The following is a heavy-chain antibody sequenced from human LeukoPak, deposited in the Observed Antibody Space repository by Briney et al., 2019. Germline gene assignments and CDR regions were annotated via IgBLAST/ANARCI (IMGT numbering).Heavy chain of an antibody. D-gene: IGHD5-12*01. V-gene: IGHV3-30*02. J-gene: IGHJ5*02. CDR2: IRYDGSNK. CDR1: GFTFSSYG. Sequence: GGSLRLSCAASGFTFSSYGMHWVRQAPGKGLEWVAFIRYDGSNKYYADSVKGRFTISRDNSKNTLYLQMNSLYYCAKRHSDYFDPWGQGTLVTVSS. CDR3: FDP.